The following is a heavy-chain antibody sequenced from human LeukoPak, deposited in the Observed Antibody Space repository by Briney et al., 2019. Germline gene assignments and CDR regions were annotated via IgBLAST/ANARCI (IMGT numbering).Heavy chain of an antibody. J-gene: IGHJ4*02. CDR2: IYPGGSDP. CDR1: GYSFTNYW. Sequence: GESLKISCKGSGYSFTNYWIGWVRQMPGKGLEWMGIIYPGGSDPRYSPSFQGQVTISADKSISTAYLQLSSLKSSDTAIYYCARHVREDTRFLDYWGLGTLVTVSS. CDR3: ARHVREDTRFLDY. D-gene: IGHD2-15*01. V-gene: IGHV5-51*01.